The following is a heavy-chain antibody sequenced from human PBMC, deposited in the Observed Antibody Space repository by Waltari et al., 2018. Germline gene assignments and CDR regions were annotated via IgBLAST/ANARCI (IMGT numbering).Heavy chain of an antibody. D-gene: IGHD6-19*01. Sequence: EVQLVESGGGLVQPGGSLRLSCAASGFTFSSYAMHWVRQAPGKGLEYVSAISSNGGSTYYANSVKGRVTISRDNSKNTLYLQMGSLRAEDMAVYYCARDGSSSGWPVKNYYYYGMDVWGQGTTVTVSS. CDR1: GFTFSSYA. J-gene: IGHJ6*02. V-gene: IGHV3-64*01. CDR2: ISSNGGST. CDR3: ARDGSSSGWPVKNYYYYGMDV.